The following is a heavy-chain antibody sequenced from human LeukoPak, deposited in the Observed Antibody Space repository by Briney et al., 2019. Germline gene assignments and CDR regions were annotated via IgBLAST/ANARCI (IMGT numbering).Heavy chain of an antibody. CDR3: ASGDIVVVPAAPRYYYYYMDV. CDR2: INPNSGGT. V-gene: IGHV1-2*02. D-gene: IGHD2-2*01. CDR1: GGTFSSYA. Sequence: ASVKVSCKASGGTFSSYAISWVRQAPGQGLEWMGWINPNSGGTNYAQKFQGRVTMTRDTSISTAYMELSRLRSDDTAVYYCASGDIVVVPAAPRYYYYYMDVWGKGTTVTVSS. J-gene: IGHJ6*03.